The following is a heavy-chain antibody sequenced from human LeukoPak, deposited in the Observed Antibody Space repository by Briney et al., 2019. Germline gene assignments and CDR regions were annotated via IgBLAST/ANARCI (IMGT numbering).Heavy chain of an antibody. Sequence: PGGSLRLSCAASGFTLSSYAMSWVRQAPGKGLEWVSGISGSDGGTYIADSVRGRFTISRDNSKNTLYLQMDSLRAEDAAVYFCAKGSMSYCSGRCYYFDYWGQGTLVTVSS. J-gene: IGHJ4*02. CDR1: GFTLSSYA. V-gene: IGHV3-23*01. CDR3: AKGSMSYCSGRCYYFDY. D-gene: IGHD2-15*01. CDR2: ISGSDGGT.